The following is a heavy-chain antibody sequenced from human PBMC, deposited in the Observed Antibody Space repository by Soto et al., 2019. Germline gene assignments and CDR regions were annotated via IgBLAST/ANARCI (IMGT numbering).Heavy chain of an antibody. CDR3: ARDGGGFGELLLNSYDAFDL. CDR1: GFSSSTYA. J-gene: IGHJ3*01. D-gene: IGHD3-10*01. V-gene: IGHV3-30*04. Sequence: GGSLRLSCTASGFSSSTYAMYWVRQAPGKGLEWVAIISYDGSNAQYADSVKGRFTVARDNSKNTLYLQMHSLTAEDTAVYHCARDGGGFGELLLNSYDAFDLWGQGKLVTVSS. CDR2: ISYDGSNA.